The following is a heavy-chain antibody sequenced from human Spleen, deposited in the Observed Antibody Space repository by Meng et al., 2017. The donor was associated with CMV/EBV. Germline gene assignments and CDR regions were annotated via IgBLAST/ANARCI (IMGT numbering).Heavy chain of an antibody. CDR1: GGSISTNY. J-gene: IGHJ3*02. V-gene: IGHV4-59*01. Sequence: SETLSLTCTVSGGSISTNYWSWVRQPPGGGLEYIGHISYTGNTHYNPSLKSRVTISMDTSKNQFSLKLNSVTTADTAMHYCAGPDHMGASPHDPFDIWGQGTMVTVSS. CDR2: ISYTGNT. CDR3: AGPDHMGASPHDPFDI. D-gene: IGHD1-26*01.